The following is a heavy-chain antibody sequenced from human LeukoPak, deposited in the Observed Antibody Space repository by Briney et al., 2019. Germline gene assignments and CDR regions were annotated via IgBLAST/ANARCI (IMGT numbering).Heavy chain of an antibody. J-gene: IGHJ6*03. Sequence: SGGSLRLSCAASGFTFSSYAMSWVRQAPGKGLEWVSAISGSGFSTYYADSVKGRFTISRDNSKNTLYLQMNSLRAANTAVYYCARETSQKGAHYMDVWGKGTTVTISS. CDR2: ISGSGFST. CDR3: ARETSQKGAHYMDV. V-gene: IGHV3-23*01. CDR1: GFTFSSYA. D-gene: IGHD3-16*01.